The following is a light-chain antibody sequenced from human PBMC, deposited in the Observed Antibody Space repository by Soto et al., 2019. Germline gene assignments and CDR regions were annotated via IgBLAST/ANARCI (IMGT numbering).Light chain of an antibody. V-gene: IGKV3-20*01. CDR2: AAS. J-gene: IGKJ3*01. CDR3: QQFGGSPGFT. CDR1: QSINNRY. Sequence: EIVLTQSPGTLSLSPGERATLSCRASQSINNRYLAWYQQKPGQAPRLLIYAASSRATGIPDRFSGSGSGTDFTLTISRLEPEDFAVYYCQQFGGSPGFTFGPGTKVYIK.